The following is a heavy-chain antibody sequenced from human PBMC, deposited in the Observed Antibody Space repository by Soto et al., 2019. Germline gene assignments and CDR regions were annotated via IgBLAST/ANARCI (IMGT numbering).Heavy chain of an antibody. CDR2: IYYGGST. CDR3: ARGLAGSSDWFDP. J-gene: IGHJ5*02. CDR1: GDSISTDY. V-gene: IGHV4-59*08. D-gene: IGHD3-22*01. Sequence: PSETLSLTCTVSGDSISTDYWSWIRQSPGKGLEWIGFIYYGGSTNYNPSLKSRVTISVDTPKNQFSLKLSSVTAADTAVYYCARGLAGSSDWFDPWGPGTLVTVSS.